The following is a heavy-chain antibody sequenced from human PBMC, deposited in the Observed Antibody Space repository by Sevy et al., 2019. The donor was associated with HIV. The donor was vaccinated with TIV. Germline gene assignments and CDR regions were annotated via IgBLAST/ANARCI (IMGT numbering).Heavy chain of an antibody. J-gene: IGHJ6*03. V-gene: IGHV3-21*01. CDR1: GFTFSSYS. D-gene: IGHD1-26*01. Sequence: GGSLRLSCAASGFTFSSYSMNWVRQAPGKGLEWVSSISSSSSYIYYADSVKGRFTISRDNAKNSLYLQMNSLRAEDTAVYYCARPEWDKGEYYYYYYYMDVWGKGTTVTVSS. CDR3: ARPEWDKGEYYYYYYYMDV. CDR2: ISSSSSYI.